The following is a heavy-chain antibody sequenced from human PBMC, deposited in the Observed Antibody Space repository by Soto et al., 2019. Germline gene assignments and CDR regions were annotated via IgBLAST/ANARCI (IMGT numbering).Heavy chain of an antibody. D-gene: IGHD6-6*01. J-gene: IGHJ4*02. CDR2: IYYSGST. CDR3: ATREYSSSSPDLRSFDY. V-gene: IGHV4-39*01. Sequence: QLQLQESGPGLVKPSETLSLTCTVSGGSISSSSYYWGWIRQPPGKGLEWIGSIYYSGSTYYNPSLKSRVTISVDTSKNQFSLKLSSVTAADTAVYYCATREYSSSSPDLRSFDYWGQGTLVTVSS. CDR1: GGSISSSSYY.